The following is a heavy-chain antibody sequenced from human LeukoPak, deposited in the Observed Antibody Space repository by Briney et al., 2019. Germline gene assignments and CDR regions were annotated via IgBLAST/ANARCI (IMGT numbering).Heavy chain of an antibody. D-gene: IGHD3-22*01. CDR2: INHSGST. CDR3: ARGHYYDSSGYPGY. V-gene: IGHV4-34*01. J-gene: IGHJ4*02. Sequence: SETLSLTCAVYGGSFSGYYWSWIRQPPGKGLEWIGEINHSGSTNYNPSLKSRVTISVDTSKNQFSLKLSSVTAADTAVYYCARGHYYDSSGYPGYWGQGTLVTVSS. CDR1: GGSFSGYY.